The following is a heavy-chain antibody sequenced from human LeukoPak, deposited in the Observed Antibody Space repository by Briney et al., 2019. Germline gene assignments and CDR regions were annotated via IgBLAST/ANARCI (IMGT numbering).Heavy chain of an antibody. J-gene: IGHJ3*02. V-gene: IGHV3-66*01. CDR3: ARDSLRLGYCSGGSCYSSHAFDI. CDR2: IYSGGST. D-gene: IGHD2-15*01. CDR1: GFTVSSNY. Sequence: GGSLRLSCAASGFTVSSNYMSWVRQAPGKGLEWVSVIYSGGSTYYADSVKGRFTISRDNSKNTLYLQMNSLRAEDTAVYYCARDSLRLGYCSGGSCYSSHAFDIWGQGTMVTVSS.